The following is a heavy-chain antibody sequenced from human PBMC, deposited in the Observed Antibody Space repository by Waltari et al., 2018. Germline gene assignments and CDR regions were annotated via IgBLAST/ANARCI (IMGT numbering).Heavy chain of an antibody. V-gene: IGHV1-2*02. Sequence: QVLLVQSGAEVKKPGASVKVSCNAPGYILTNSYLHGVRQAPGQGPEWMGWVNPDTGNANYAHNCRGRVTMTWDTSINTAFMDLSGLKSDDTAVYYCARDRTTMAARPGDYWGQGTLVTVSS. CDR3: ARDRTTMAARPGDY. D-gene: IGHD6-6*01. J-gene: IGHJ4*02. CDR1: GYILTNSY. CDR2: VNPDTGNA.